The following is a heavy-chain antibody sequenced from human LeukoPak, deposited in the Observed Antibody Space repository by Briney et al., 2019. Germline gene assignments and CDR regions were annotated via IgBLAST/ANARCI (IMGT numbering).Heavy chain of an antibody. V-gene: IGHV3-9*01. Sequence: GRSLRLSCAASGFTFDDYAMRWVRQAPGKGLEWVSGISWNSGSIGYADSVKGRFTISRDNAKNSLYLQMNSLRAEDTALYYCAKDFRPEPYDAFDIWGQGTMVTVSS. CDR2: ISWNSGSI. CDR1: GFTFDDYA. J-gene: IGHJ3*02. D-gene: IGHD1-14*01. CDR3: AKDFRPEPYDAFDI.